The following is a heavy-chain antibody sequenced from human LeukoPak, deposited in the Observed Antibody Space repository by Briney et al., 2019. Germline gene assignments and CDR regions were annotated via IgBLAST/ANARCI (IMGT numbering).Heavy chain of an antibody. D-gene: IGHD3/OR15-3a*01. CDR1: GFTFSSYA. Sequence: GGSLRLSCAASGFTFSSYAMHWVRQAPGKGLEWVAVISYDGSNKYYADSVKGRFTISRDNSKNTLYLQMNSLRAEDTAVYYCARAQDWLLPLDYCGQGSLVTVSS. CDR3: ARAQDWLLPLDY. J-gene: IGHJ4*02. V-gene: IGHV3-30-3*01. CDR2: ISYDGSNK.